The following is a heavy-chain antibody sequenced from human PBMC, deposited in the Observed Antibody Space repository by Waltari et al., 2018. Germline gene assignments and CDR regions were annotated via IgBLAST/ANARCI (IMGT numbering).Heavy chain of an antibody. D-gene: IGHD3-10*01. J-gene: IGHJ4*02. V-gene: IGHV3-48*01. CDR1: GFTFSSYS. CDR2: ISSSSSTI. Sequence: EVQLVESGGGLVQPGGSLRLSCAASGFTFSSYSMNWVRQAPGKGLEWVSYISSSSSTIYYADSVNGRLTISRDNAKNSLYLQMNSLRAEDTTVYYCARAAITMVRGVKDYWGQGTLVTVSS. CDR3: ARAAITMVRGVKDY.